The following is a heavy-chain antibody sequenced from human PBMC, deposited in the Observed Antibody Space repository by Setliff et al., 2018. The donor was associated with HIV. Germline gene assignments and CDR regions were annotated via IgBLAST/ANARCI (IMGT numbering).Heavy chain of an antibody. V-gene: IGHV4-38-2*01. CDR1: GYPIIEAYY. Sequence: SSETLSLTCAVSGYPIIEAYYWLWIRQSPTKGLEYIGIIFRGVTTYYSPSLRSRVALSMDTSKNQFSLRLSSVTAADTAIYYCARADSRRGAGYQYMDVWGKGTTVTVSS. CDR3: ARADSRRGAGYQYMDV. J-gene: IGHJ6*03. D-gene: IGHD4-4*01. CDR2: IFRGVTT.